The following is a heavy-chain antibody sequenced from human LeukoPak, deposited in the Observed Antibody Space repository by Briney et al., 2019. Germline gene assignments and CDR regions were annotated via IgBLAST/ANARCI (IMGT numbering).Heavy chain of an antibody. CDR2: INHSGST. Sequence: SETLSLTCAVYGGSFSGYYWSWIRQPPGKGLEWIGEINHSGSTNYNPSLKSRVTISVDTSKNQFSLKLSSVTAADTAVYYCARYSYGFSGAFDIWGQGTMVTVSS. CDR3: ARYSYGFSGAFDI. J-gene: IGHJ3*02. CDR1: GGSFSGYY. D-gene: IGHD5-18*01. V-gene: IGHV4-34*01.